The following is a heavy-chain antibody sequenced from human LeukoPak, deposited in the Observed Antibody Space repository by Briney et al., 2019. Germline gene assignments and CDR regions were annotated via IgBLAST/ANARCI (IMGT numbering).Heavy chain of an antibody. CDR1: GYTFTSHA. CDR2: MSASGTST. J-gene: IGHJ4*02. V-gene: IGHV3-23*01. CDR3: TKARARGMWSGLDY. Sequence: GGSLRLSCAASGYTFTSHAFPCVRQAPGKGLEWVSSMSASGTSTYYADSVKGRFTISRDDSKTTLYLQMNSLRAEDTAIYYCTKARARGMWSGLDYWAQGTLVTVSS. D-gene: IGHD3-3*01.